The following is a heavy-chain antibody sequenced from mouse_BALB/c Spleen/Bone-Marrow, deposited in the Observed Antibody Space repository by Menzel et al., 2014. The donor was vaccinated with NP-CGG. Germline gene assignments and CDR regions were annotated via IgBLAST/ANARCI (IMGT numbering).Heavy chain of an antibody. D-gene: IGHD1-1*01. CDR2: IRNKANGYTT. J-gene: IGHJ1*01. V-gene: IGHV7-3*02. CDR3: ARDRNYGSSWYFDV. Sequence: VQLQQSGGGLVQPGGSLRLSCATSGFTFTDYYMSWVRQPPGKALEWLGFIRNKANGYTTEYSASVKGRFTISRDNSQSILYPQMNTLRAEDSATYYCARDRNYGSSWYFDVWGAGTTVTVSS. CDR1: GFTFTDYY.